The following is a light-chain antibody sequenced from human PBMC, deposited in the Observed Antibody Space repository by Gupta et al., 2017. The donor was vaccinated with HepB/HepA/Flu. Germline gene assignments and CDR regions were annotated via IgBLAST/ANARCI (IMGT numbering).Light chain of an antibody. CDR2: ACS. CDR3: TSNMAGG. V-gene: IGLV2-14*03. Sequence: QSALPQPSSVSGSPGQSIAISCAGTSSDIGAYNYVSWYQQHPGKAPKLIIYACSNRRSGVSNRFSGSKSGNTASLTIPGVQAEDEADYYCTSNMAGGFGGGTKLTVL. CDR1: SSDIGAYNY. J-gene: IGLJ3*02.